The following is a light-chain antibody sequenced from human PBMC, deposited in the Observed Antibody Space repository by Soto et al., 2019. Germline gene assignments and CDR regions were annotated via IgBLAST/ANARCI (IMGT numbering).Light chain of an antibody. V-gene: IGKV3-20*01. Sequence: EIVLTQSPGTLSLSPGERATLSCRASQSISSIYLAWYQQKPGQAPRLLMYGASSRATGIPDRFSGGGSGTDFTLTINRLEPEDFAVYYCQQYGSSPYTFGQGTKLESK. CDR1: QSISSIY. CDR3: QQYGSSPYT. J-gene: IGKJ2*01. CDR2: GAS.